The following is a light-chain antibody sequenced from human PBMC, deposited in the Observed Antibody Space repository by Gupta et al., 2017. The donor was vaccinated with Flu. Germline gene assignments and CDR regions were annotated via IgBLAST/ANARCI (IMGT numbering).Light chain of an antibody. CDR2: INK. CDR3: SEWADSMRGSCV. Sequence: QSVLTQPPSASGTPGQRVTISCSGSSANIGSNYVYWYKQLPGTDKTLSIVINKQRPSGVPDRFAFSNSGTYDSPAITGLRSEDEAEDDYSEWADSMRGSCVFGGGTKMTVL. V-gene: IGLV1-47*02. J-gene: IGLJ3*02. CDR1: SANIGSNY.